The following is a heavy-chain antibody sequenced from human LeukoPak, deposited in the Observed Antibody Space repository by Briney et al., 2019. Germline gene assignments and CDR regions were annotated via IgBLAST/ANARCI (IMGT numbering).Heavy chain of an antibody. CDR3: ARVGATYDAFDI. CDR1: GGSISSYY. Sequence: SETLSLTCTVSGGSISSYYWSWIRQPPGKGLEWIGYIFSSGNTNYSPSLESRVTISVDTSKNQFSLKLSSVTAADTAVYYCARVGATYDAFDIWGQGTMVTVSS. V-gene: IGHV4-59*01. J-gene: IGHJ3*02. D-gene: IGHD1-26*01. CDR2: IFSSGNT.